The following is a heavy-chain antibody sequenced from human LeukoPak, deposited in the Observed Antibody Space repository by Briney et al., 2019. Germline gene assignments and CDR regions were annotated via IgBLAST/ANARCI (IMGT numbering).Heavy chain of an antibody. V-gene: IGHV4-61*02. J-gene: IGHJ6*02. Sequence: KPSETLSLTCTVSGGSISSGSYYWSWIRQPAGKGLEWIGRIYTSGSTNYNPSLKSRVTISVDTSKNQFSLKLSSVTAADTAVYYCARDRPAVYYYVSGNIETGMDVWGQGTTVTVSS. D-gene: IGHD3-10*01. CDR1: GGSISSGSYY. CDR3: ARDRPAVYYYVSGNIETGMDV. CDR2: IYTSGST.